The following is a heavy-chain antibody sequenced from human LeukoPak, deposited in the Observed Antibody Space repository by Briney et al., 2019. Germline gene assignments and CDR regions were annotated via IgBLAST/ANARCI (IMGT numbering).Heavy chain of an antibody. CDR1: GFTFNTDC. CDR2: IKQDGTGK. CDR3: ARERRASYYMDV. Sequence: PGGSLRLSCAASGFTFNTDCMSWVRQAPGKGLEWVANIKQDGTGKYFVDSIKGRFTISRDNARSSLYLQMNSLRVGDTAVYYCARERRASYYMDVWGKGTTVTVSS. J-gene: IGHJ6*03. V-gene: IGHV3-7*01.